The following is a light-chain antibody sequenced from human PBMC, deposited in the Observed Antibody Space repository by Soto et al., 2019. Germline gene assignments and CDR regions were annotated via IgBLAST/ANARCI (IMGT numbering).Light chain of an antibody. CDR2: ATY. V-gene: IGKV1-27*01. CDR1: QGISNY. Sequence: DIQMTQSPSSLSASVGDRVTITCRASQGISNYLAWYQQKPGKVPKLLIYATYTLQSAVPSRFSGSGSGTDFTLTISSLQPEDVATYYCQKYNSAPWTFGQGTKVEIK. CDR3: QKYNSAPWT. J-gene: IGKJ1*01.